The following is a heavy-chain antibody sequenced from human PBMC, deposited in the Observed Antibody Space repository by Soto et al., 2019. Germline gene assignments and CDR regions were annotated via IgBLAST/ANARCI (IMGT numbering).Heavy chain of an antibody. CDR1: VFTVNNKW. J-gene: IGHJ4*02. CDR2: IDGAAATT. CDR3: ARGGAMGVDY. V-gene: IGHV3-74*01. Sequence: GFLRLCCTASVFTVNNKWMHWVRQAPGKGLVWLSRIDGAAATTNYADSVKGRFTISRDNAKNIVFLHVNGLTDEDTAVYYCARGGAMGVDYWGQGTLVTVSS. D-gene: IGHD1-26*01.